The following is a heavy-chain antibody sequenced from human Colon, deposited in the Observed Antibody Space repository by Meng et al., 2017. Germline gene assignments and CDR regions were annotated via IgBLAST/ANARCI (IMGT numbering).Heavy chain of an antibody. CDR2: MSDSGTT. V-gene: IGHV4-31*03. Sequence: QVLLHESGPGLVRPSDDLSLACTVSGGSIKSGGYHWSWVRQHPGKGLEYIGFMSDSGTTDYNPSLRSRVSISEIGSSKNQFSLTLRSVTAADTATYFCARDTLYGTDYWGQGVLVTVSS. D-gene: IGHD4-17*01. CDR3: ARDTLYGTDY. CDR1: GGSIKSGGYH. J-gene: IGHJ4*02.